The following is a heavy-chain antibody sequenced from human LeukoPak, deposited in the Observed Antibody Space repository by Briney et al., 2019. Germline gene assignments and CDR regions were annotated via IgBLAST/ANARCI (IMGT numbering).Heavy chain of an antibody. Sequence: SETLSLTCTVSGGSISSSSYYWGWIRQPPGKGLEWIGSIYYSGSTYYNPSLKSRVTISVDTSKNQFSLKLSSVTAADTAVYYCARYLVNARITMVRGGTDNWFDPWGQGTLVTVSS. V-gene: IGHV4-39*01. CDR2: IYYSGST. CDR1: GGSISSSSYY. D-gene: IGHD3-10*01. J-gene: IGHJ5*02. CDR3: ARYLVNARITMVRGGTDNWFDP.